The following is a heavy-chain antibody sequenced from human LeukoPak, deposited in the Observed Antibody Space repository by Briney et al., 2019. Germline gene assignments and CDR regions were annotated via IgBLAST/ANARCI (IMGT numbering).Heavy chain of an antibody. V-gene: IGHV1-69*01. J-gene: IGHJ4*02. CDR3: ARASSESSGWYL. CDR2: IIPVFDTT. CDR1: GGTFSTYV. D-gene: IGHD6-19*01. Sequence: SVKVSCKASGGTFSTYVISWVRQAPGQGLEWMGGIIPVFDTTNYAQNFQGRVTITADESTSTAYMELSSLRSEDTAVYYCARASSESSGWYLWGQGTLVTVSS.